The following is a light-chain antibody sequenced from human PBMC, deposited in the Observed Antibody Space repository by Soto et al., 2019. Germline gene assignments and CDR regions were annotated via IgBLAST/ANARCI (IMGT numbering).Light chain of an antibody. CDR1: TRHRSYA. CDR2: LNPDGTH. V-gene: IGLV4-69*01. CDR3: QTWGTAMVV. Sequence: QLVLTQSPSASASLGASVKLTCTLSTRHRSYAIAWHQHQPEKGPRFLMTLNPDGTHRKGDGIPDHFSGSSSGAERYLTISSLQSEDEADYYCQTWGTAMVVFGGGTKLTVL. J-gene: IGLJ2*01.